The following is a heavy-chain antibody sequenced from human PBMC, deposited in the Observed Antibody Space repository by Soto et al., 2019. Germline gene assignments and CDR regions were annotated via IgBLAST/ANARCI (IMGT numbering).Heavy chain of an antibody. V-gene: IGHV1-69*13. Sequence: WASVKVSCKASGGTFSSYAISWVRQAPGQGLEWMGGIIPIFGTANYAQKFQGRVTITADESTSTAYMELSSLRSEDTAVYYCARGARQLAFDYWGQGTLVTVSS. J-gene: IGHJ4*02. CDR3: ARGARQLAFDY. CDR1: GGTFSSYA. D-gene: IGHD6-6*01. CDR2: IIPIFGTA.